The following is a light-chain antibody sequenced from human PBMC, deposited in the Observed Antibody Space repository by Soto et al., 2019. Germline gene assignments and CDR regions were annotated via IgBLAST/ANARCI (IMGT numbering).Light chain of an antibody. J-gene: IGKJ1*01. V-gene: IGKV1-13*02. CDR2: DAS. CDR1: QGISSA. CDR3: QQYNSYPWT. Sequence: AIQLTQSPSSLSASVGDRFTITCRASQGISSALAWYQQRPGQAPKLLIYDASSLESGVPSTFSGSASGTEFTLTISSLQPDDFATYYCQQYNSYPWTFGQGTKVDIK.